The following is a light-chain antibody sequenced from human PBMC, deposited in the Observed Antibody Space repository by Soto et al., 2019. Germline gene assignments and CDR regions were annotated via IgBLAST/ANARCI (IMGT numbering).Light chain of an antibody. V-gene: IGLV2-14*01. J-gene: IGLJ2*01. CDR1: SSDVGGYKY. CDR2: EVS. CDR3: ASYTSSSTSVI. Sequence: QSALTQPASVSGSPGQSITISCNGTSSDVGGYKYVSWYQQHPDKAPKLIIFEVSNRPSGLSSRFSGSQSGNTASLTIPGLQAEDEADYYCASYTSSSTSVIFGRGTKVTVL.